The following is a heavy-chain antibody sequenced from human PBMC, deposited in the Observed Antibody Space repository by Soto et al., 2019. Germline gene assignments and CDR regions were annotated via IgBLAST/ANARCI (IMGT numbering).Heavy chain of an antibody. D-gene: IGHD2-2*01. J-gene: IGHJ3*02. CDR2: IIPIFGTA. V-gene: IGHV1-69*13. Sequence: SVKVSCKASGGTFSSYAISWVRQAPGQGLEWMGGIIPIFGTANYAQKFQGRVTITADESTSTAYMELSSLRSEDTAVYYCVSGSGYCSSTSCYADAFDIWGQGTMVTVSS. CDR1: GGTFSSYA. CDR3: VSGSGYCSSTSCYADAFDI.